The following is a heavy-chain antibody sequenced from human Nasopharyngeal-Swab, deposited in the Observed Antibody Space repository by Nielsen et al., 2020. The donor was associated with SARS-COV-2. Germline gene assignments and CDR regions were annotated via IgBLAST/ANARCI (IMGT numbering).Heavy chain of an antibody. V-gene: IGHV3-23*01. Sequence: WIPQPPGKGLEWVSAISGSGGSKYYADSVKGWLTISRDNSKNTLYLQMNSLRAEDTAVYYCAKDSLNMLTGSGWFDPWGQGTQVTVSS. D-gene: IGHD3-9*01. CDR2: ISGSGGSK. CDR3: AKDSLNMLTGSGWFDP. J-gene: IGHJ5*02.